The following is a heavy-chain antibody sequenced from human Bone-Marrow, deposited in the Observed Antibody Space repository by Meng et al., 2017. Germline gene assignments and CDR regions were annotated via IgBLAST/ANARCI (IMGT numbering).Heavy chain of an antibody. V-gene: IGHV3-15*01. D-gene: IGHD6-13*01. CDR1: GFSFTDAW. Sequence: EVQLVGSGGGLVKPGGSLRLSCVASGFSFTDAWMSWVRQAPGKGLEWVGRIKRKSDGGTTDYAAPVKGRFTISRDDSKNTLYLQMNSLITEDTAVYFCATGAAAADHWGQGTLVTASS. CDR2: IKRKSDGGTT. CDR3: ATGAAAADH. J-gene: IGHJ4*02.